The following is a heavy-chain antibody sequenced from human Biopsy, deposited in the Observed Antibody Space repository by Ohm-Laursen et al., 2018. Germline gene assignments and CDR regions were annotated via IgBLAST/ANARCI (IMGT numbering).Heavy chain of an antibody. J-gene: IGHJ4*02. CDR1: GYSFTSYY. CDR2: INPSGSTT. CDR3: ARNKGWYGDLYYFDY. Sequence: SVKVSCKASGYSFTSYYMHWVRQAPGQGLEWMGMINPSGSTTSYPQIFQGRVTMTRDTSKSTVYMELSSLRSADTAVYFCARNKGWYGDLYYFDYWGQGTLVTVSS. V-gene: IGHV1-46*01. D-gene: IGHD6-19*01.